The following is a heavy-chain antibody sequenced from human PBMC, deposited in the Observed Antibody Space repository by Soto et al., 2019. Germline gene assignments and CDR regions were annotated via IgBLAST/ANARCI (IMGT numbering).Heavy chain of an antibody. Sequence: QVQLVQSGAEVKKPGASVNVSCKASGYTFSNYGISWVRQAPGQELEWMRWISAYNGNTNYAQKLKGRVTMTTDTSTSRVYMELRSLRSDDTAVYYCARDRLETTQYDRARDAYWGQGSLVIVSS. CDR3: ARDRLETTQYDRARDAY. V-gene: IGHV1-18*04. CDR2: ISAYNGNT. CDR1: GYTFSNYG. D-gene: IGHD3-22*01. J-gene: IGHJ4*02.